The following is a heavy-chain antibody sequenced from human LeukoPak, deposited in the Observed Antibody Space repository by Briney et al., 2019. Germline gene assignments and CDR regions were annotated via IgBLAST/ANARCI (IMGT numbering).Heavy chain of an antibody. D-gene: IGHD6-6*01. CDR3: AKAIHSSSSGVVDY. CDR1: GFTFSSYG. J-gene: IGHJ4*02. V-gene: IGHV3-33*03. CDR2: IWYDGSNK. Sequence: GGSLRLSCAASGFTFSSYGMHWVRQAPGKGLEWVAVIWYDGSNKYYAESVKGRFTISRDNSKNTLYLQMNSLRAEDTAVYYCAKAIHSSSSGVVDYWGQGILVTVSS.